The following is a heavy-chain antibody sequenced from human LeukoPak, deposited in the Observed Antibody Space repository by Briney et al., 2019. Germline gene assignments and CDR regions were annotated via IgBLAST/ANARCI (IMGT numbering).Heavy chain of an antibody. Sequence: RPGGSLRLSCAASGFTFSSYSMNWVRQAPGKGLEWVSSISSSSSYIYYADSVKGRFTISRDNAKNSLYLQMNSPRAEDTAVYYCARDGYYDFWSGYYTGYYYGMDVWGQGTTVTVSS. J-gene: IGHJ6*02. V-gene: IGHV3-21*01. CDR2: ISSSSSYI. D-gene: IGHD3-3*01. CDR1: GFTFSSYS. CDR3: ARDGYYDFWSGYYTGYYYGMDV.